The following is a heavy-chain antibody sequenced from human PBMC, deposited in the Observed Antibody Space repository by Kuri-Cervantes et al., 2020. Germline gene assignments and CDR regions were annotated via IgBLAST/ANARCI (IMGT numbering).Heavy chain of an antibody. Sequence: SETLSLTCVVSGYSISSGHFWGWIRQAPGRGLEWIGSISESGNTYYNPSLKSRLTISVDTSKNQFSLKLRSVTAADTAVYYCAFSNYEPRFQYWGRGTLVTVSS. V-gene: IGHV4-38-2*01. CDR1: GYSISSGHF. CDR2: ISESGNT. CDR3: AFSNYEPRFQY. D-gene: IGHD3-3*01. J-gene: IGHJ1*01.